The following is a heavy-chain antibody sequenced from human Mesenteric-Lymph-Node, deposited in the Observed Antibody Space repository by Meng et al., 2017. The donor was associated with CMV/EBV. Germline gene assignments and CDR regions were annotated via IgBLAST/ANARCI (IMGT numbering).Heavy chain of an antibody. J-gene: IGHJ4*02. V-gene: IGHV2-5*02. D-gene: IGHD6-13*01. CDR3: AHSSGIAAAGPFYFDY. Sequence: QITLKESGPTLVKPTQTLTLTCTFSGFSLSTSGVGVGWIRQPPGKALEWLALIYWDDDKRYSPSLKSRLNITKDTSKNQVVLTMNNMEPVDTATYYCAHSSGIAAAGPFYFDYWGQGTRVTVSS. CDR2: IYWDDDK. CDR1: GFSLSTSGVG.